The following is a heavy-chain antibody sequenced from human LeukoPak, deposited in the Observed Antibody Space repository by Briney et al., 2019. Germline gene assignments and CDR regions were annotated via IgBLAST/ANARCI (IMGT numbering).Heavy chain of an antibody. CDR1: GFTFSSYW. Sequence: GGSLRLSCAASGFTFSSYWMSWVRQAPGKGLEWVANIKQDGSEKYYVDSVKGRFTISRDNAKNSLYLQMNSLRAEDTAVYYCARYDYGDYGNWFDPWGQGTLVTVSS. CDR3: ARYDYGDYGNWFDP. V-gene: IGHV3-7*01. CDR2: IKQDGSEK. J-gene: IGHJ5*02. D-gene: IGHD4-17*01.